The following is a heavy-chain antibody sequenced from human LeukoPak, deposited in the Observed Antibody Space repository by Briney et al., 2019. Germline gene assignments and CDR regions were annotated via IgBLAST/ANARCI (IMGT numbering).Heavy chain of an antibody. CDR3: ARWYSSNGENWFDP. V-gene: IGHV5-51*01. Sequence: GESLKISCKGSGYSFTSYWIGWVRQMPGKGLEWMGSIYPGDSDTRYSPSFQGQVTISPATSIRTAYLQWSSLKASDTAMYYCARWYSSNGENWFDPWGQGTLVTVSS. CDR2: IYPGDSDT. D-gene: IGHD6-13*01. J-gene: IGHJ5*02. CDR1: GYSFTSYW.